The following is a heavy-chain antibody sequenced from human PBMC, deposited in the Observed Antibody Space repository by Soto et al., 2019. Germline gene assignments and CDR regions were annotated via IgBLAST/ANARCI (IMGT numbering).Heavy chain of an antibody. D-gene: IGHD2-15*01. CDR1: GFTFSSYG. Sequence: GGSLRLSCAASGFTFSSYGMHWVRQAPGKGLEWVAVISYDGSNKYYADSVKGRFTISRDNSKNTLYLQMNSLRAEDTAVYYCAKGQAGPGYCSGGSCYDFDYWGQGTLVTVSS. CDR3: AKGQAGPGYCSGGSCYDFDY. J-gene: IGHJ4*02. V-gene: IGHV3-30*18. CDR2: ISYDGSNK.